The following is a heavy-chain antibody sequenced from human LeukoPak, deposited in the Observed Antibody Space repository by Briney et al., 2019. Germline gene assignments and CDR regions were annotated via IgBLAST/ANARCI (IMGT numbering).Heavy chain of an antibody. CDR1: GYTFTGYY. J-gene: IGHJ4*02. D-gene: IGHD3-22*01. CDR2: INPNSGGT. Sequence: ASVKVSCKASGYTFTGYYMHWVRQAPGQGLEWMGWINPNSGGTNYAQKFQGRVTMTRDTSISTAYMELSRLRSDDTAVYYCARGYYYDSSGYLIDYWGQGTLVTVSP. V-gene: IGHV1-2*02. CDR3: ARGYYYDSSGYLIDY.